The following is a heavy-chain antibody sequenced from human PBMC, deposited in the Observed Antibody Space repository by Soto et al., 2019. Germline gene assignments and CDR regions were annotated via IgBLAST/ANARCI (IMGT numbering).Heavy chain of an antibody. Sequence: QVQLVQSGAEVKKPGSSVKVSCKASGGTFSSYAISWVRQAPGQGLEWMGGIIPIFGTANYAQKFQGRVTITADESTSTAYMELSSLRSDDTAVYYCARVSLLGAEYNGFDPWGQGTLVTVSS. CDR2: IIPIFGTA. V-gene: IGHV1-69*12. J-gene: IGHJ5*02. CDR1: GGTFSSYA. CDR3: ARVSLLGAEYNGFDP. D-gene: IGHD3-16*01.